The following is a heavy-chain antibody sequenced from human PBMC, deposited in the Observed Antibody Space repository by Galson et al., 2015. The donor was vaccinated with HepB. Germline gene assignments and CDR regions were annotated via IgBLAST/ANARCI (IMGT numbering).Heavy chain of an antibody. D-gene: IGHD3-10*01. Sequence: SVKVSCKASGYTFTNFGLSWVRQAPGQGLEWMAWISAYNGNTNYAQKFQGRVSMTTDTSTSTAYMELRSLRSDDTAVYYCARDHGFGELFWGQGTLVTVPS. CDR2: ISAYNGNT. V-gene: IGHV1-18*01. CDR1: GYTFTNFG. J-gene: IGHJ4*02. CDR3: ARDHGFGELF.